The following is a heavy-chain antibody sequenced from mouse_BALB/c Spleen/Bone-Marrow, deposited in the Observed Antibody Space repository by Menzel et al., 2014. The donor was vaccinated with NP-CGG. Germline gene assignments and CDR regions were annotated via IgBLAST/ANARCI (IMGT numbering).Heavy chain of an antibody. CDR1: GYTFTNYY. CDR2: IYPGNVNS. D-gene: IGHD2-13*01. Sequence: VQLQQSGPELVKPGASVRISCKASGYTFTNYYIHWVKQMPGQGLEWIGWIYPGNVNSKYNEKFKGKATLTADKSSSTAYMQLSSLTSEDSAVYFCAREADWNFDYWVQGTPLTVSS. J-gene: IGHJ2*01. V-gene: IGHV1S56*01. CDR3: AREADWNFDY.